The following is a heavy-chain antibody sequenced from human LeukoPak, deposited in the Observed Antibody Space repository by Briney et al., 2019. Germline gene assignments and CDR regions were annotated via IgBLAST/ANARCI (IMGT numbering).Heavy chain of an antibody. J-gene: IGHJ5*02. CDR3: ARAKRAARNWFDP. V-gene: IGHV1-8*01. CDR1: GYTFTSYD. D-gene: IGHD6-6*01. Sequence: ASVKVSCKASGYTFTSYDINWVRQATGQGLEWMGWMNPNSGNTGYAQKFQGRVTMTRNTSISTAYMELSSLRSEDTAVYYCARAKRAARNWFDPWGQGTLVTVSS. CDR2: MNPNSGNT.